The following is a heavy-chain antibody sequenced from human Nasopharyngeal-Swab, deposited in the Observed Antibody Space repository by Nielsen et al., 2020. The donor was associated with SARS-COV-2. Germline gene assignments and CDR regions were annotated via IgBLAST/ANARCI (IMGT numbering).Heavy chain of an antibody. CDR3: ARDDLTAYDAFDI. J-gene: IGHJ3*02. D-gene: IGHD7-27*01. CDR1: GYTFNGYY. CDR2: INPNSGGT. Sequence: ASVKVSCKASGYTFNGYYIHWVRQAPGQGLEWMGWINPNSGGTNYAQKFQGRVTMTRDTSISTAYMELSRLRSDDTAVYYCARDDLTAYDAFDIWGQGTMVTVSS. V-gene: IGHV1-2*02.